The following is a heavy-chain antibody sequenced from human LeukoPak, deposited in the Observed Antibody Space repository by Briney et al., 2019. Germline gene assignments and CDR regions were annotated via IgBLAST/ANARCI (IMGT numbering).Heavy chain of an antibody. V-gene: IGHV4-59*04. D-gene: IGHD2-2*01. CDR1: GGSISNNY. CDR2: IYYSGST. J-gene: IGHJ4*02. CDR3: ARHLESAAAYYFDY. Sequence: SETLSLTCTVSGGSISNNYWSWIRQPPGKGLEWIGYIYYSGSTYYNPSLKSRVTISVDTSKNQFSLKLSSVTAADTAVYYCARHLESAAAYYFDYRGQGTLVTVSS.